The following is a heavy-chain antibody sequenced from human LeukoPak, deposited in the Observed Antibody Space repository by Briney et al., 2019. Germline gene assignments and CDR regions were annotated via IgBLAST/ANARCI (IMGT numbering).Heavy chain of an antibody. CDR2: ISGSDNSA. CDR3: AEDRSAQAPCCLDY. V-gene: IGHV3-23*01. D-gene: IGHD2-15*01. J-gene: IGHJ4*02. CDR1: GFIFRSYS. Sequence: PGGSLRLSCAASGFIFRSYSMNWVRQAPGKGLEWVSSISGSDNSAYFADSVKGRFTISRDNSKNTLSMQMNSLRAEDTAVYYCAEDRSAQAPCCLDYWGQGTLVTVSS.